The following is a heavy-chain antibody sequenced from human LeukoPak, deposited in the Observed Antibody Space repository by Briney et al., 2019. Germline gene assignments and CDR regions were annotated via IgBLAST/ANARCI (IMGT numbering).Heavy chain of an antibody. V-gene: IGHV5-51*01. Sequence: GESLKISCKTSGYIFTTYWIGWVRQMAGKGLEWMGIIYPGDSDTRYSPSFQGQVTISADKSISTAYLQWSSLKASDTAMYYCARLLSSGYYYYYYMDVWGKGTTVTISS. CDR1: GYIFTTYW. CDR3: ARLLSSGYYYYYYMDV. D-gene: IGHD3-22*01. CDR2: IYPGDSDT. J-gene: IGHJ6*03.